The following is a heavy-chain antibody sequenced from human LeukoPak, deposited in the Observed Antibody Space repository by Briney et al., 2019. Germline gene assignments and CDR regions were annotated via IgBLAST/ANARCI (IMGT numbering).Heavy chain of an antibody. CDR2: IYYSGST. CDR3: ARRDYYDSSGYPT. D-gene: IGHD3-22*01. J-gene: IGHJ5*02. CDR1: GGSISSSSYY. Sequence: SETLSLTCTVSGGSISSSSYYWGWIRQPPGKGLEWIGYIYYSGSTYYNPSLKSRVTISVDTSKNQFSLRLSSVTAADTAVYYCARRDYYDSSGYPTWGQGTLVTVSS. V-gene: IGHV4-30-4*08.